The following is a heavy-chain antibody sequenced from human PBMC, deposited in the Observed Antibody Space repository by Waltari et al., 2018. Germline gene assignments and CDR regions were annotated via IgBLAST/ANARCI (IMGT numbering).Heavy chain of an antibody. Sequence: QVQLQESGPGLVKPSETLSLTCTVSGDSITSYYWNWIRQPPGKGLDWIAYIYHSGSTTYNPSLKSRVTLSTDMSKNQFSLNLTSVTAADTAVYYCARGNAFDFWGQGTLVTVSS. J-gene: IGHJ3*01. V-gene: IGHV4-59*01. CDR2: IYHSGST. CDR3: ARGNAFDF. CDR1: GDSITSYY.